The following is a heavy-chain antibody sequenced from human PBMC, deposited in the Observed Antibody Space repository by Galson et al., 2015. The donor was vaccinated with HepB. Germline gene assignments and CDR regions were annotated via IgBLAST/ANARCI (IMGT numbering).Heavy chain of an antibody. CDR3: ARVEWEVGCVNYMDV. V-gene: IGHV3-48*04. CDR2: ISSSISTK. J-gene: IGHJ6*03. CDR1: GFTFSSYS. D-gene: IGHD1-26*01. Sequence: SLRLSCAASGFTFSSYSMIRVRQAPGQGLEWVSYISSSISTKYFAASVKGRFSSSRDNAKNSLYLQVSSLGAEDTAVYYCARVEWEVGCVNYMDVWGKGTTVTVSS.